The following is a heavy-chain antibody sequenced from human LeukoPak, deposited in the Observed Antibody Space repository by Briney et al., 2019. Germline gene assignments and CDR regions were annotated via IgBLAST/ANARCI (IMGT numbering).Heavy chain of an antibody. Sequence: AGGSLRLSCAASGFTFSSYAMSWVRQAPGKGLEWVSAISGSGGSTYYADSVKGRFTISRDNSKNTLYLQMNSLRAEDTAVYYCAKDTKRFDSTQNFDYWGQGTLVTVSS. CDR1: GFTFSSYA. V-gene: IGHV3-23*01. CDR3: AKDTKRFDSTQNFDY. CDR2: ISGSGGST. J-gene: IGHJ4*02. D-gene: IGHD3-9*01.